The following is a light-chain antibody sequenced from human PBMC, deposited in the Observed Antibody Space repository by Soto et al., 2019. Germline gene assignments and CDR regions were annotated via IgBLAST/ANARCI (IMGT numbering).Light chain of an antibody. V-gene: IGLV2-14*01. CDR3: SSYTRSSTLYV. CDR2: EVS. J-gene: IGLJ1*01. CDR1: SSDVGDYNY. Sequence: QSALTQPASVSGSPGQSITISCTGTSSDVGDYNYVSWYQQHPGKAPKLMIYEVSNRPSGLSNRFSGSKSGNTASLTISGLQAEDEADYYCSSYTRSSTLYVFGTGTKLTVL.